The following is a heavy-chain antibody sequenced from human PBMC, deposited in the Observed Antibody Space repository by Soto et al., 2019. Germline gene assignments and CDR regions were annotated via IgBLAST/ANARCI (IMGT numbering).Heavy chain of an antibody. J-gene: IGHJ6*02. D-gene: IGHD3-9*01. CDR1: GFTFSSYS. Sequence: GGSLRLSCAASGFTFSSYSMNWVRQAPGKGLEWVSYISSSSSTIYYADSVKGRFTISRDNAKNSLYLQMNSLRDEDTAVYYCARDGVRYFDWLLDHYYYYYGMDVWGQGTTVTVSS. V-gene: IGHV3-48*02. CDR2: ISSSSSTI. CDR3: ARDGVRYFDWLLDHYYYYYGMDV.